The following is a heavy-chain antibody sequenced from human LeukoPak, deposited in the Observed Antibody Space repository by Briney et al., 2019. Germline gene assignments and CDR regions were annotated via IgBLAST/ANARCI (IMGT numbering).Heavy chain of an antibody. CDR3: ARAMNRSGDYLGFDP. CDR1: GYSISSGYY. Sequence: PSETLSLTCTGSGYSISSGYYWGWIRQPPGKGLECIGTMYHSGSTFYNPSLKSRVTISVDTSKNQFSLKLTSMTAADTAVYYCARAMNRSGDYLGFDPWGLGIVVTVSS. V-gene: IGHV4-38-2*02. CDR2: MYHSGST. D-gene: IGHD3-3*01. J-gene: IGHJ5*02.